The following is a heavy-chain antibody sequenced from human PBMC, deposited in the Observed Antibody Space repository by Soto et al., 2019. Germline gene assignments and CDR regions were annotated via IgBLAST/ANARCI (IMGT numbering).Heavy chain of an antibody. V-gene: IGHV4-31*03. CDR2: IYYSGST. J-gene: IGHJ5*02. CDR1: GGSISSGGYY. D-gene: IGHD4-17*01. CDR3: ARFDYGDYLFDP. Sequence: KASETLSLTCTVSGGSISSGGYYWSWIRPHPGKGLEWIGYIYYSGSTYYNPSLKSRVTISVDTSKNQFSLKLSSVTAADTAVYYCARFDYGDYLFDPWGQGTLVTVSS.